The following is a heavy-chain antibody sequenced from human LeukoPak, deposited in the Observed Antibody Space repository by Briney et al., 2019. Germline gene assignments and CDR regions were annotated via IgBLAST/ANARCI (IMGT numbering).Heavy chain of an antibody. CDR2: ISYDGSNK. J-gene: IGHJ3*02. D-gene: IGHD3-10*01. CDR3: AKGRGAFDI. Sequence: GGSLRLSCAASGFTFSSYGMHWVRQAPGKGLEWVAVISYDGSNKYYADSVKGRFTISRDNSKNTLYLQMNSLRAEDTAVYYCAKGRGAFDIWGQGTMVTVSS. CDR1: GFTFSSYG. V-gene: IGHV3-30*18.